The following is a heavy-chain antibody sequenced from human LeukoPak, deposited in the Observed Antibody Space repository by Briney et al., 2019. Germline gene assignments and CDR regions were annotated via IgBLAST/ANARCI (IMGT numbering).Heavy chain of an antibody. D-gene: IGHD5-24*01. CDR3: ARTLDGYNSGYFDY. J-gene: IGHJ4*02. V-gene: IGHV4-34*01. Sequence: SETLSLTCAVYGGSFSGYYWSWIRQPPGKGLEWIGEINHSGSTNYNPSLKSRVTISVDTSKNQFSLKLSSVTAADTAAYYCARTLDGYNSGYFDYWGQGTLVTVSS. CDR2: INHSGST. CDR1: GGSFSGYY.